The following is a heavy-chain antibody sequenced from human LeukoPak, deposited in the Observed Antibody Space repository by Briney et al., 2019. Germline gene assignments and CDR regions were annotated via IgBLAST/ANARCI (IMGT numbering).Heavy chain of an antibody. CDR3: ARAGRAYSSSWYWFDP. Sequence: GGSLRLSCAASGFTFSSYSMNWVRQAPGKGLEWVSSLSSSSSYIDYADSVKGRSTISRDNAKNSLYLQMNSLRAEDTAVYYCARAGRAYSSSWYWFDPWGQGTLVTVSS. J-gene: IGHJ5*02. V-gene: IGHV3-21*01. CDR1: GFTFSSYS. CDR2: LSSSSSYI. D-gene: IGHD6-13*01.